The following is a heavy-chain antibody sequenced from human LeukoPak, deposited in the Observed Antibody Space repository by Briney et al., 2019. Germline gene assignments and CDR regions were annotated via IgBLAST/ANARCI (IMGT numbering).Heavy chain of an antibody. CDR2: INPNSGGT. J-gene: IGHJ4*02. CDR3: ARDYDPNYYGSWSYLNYFDY. Sequence: ASVKVSCKASGYTFTGYYMHWVRQAPGQGREWMGWINPNSGGTNCAQKFQGRVTMTRDTSISTAYMELSRLRSDDTAVYYCARDYDPNYYGSWSYLNYFDYWGQGTLVTVSS. D-gene: IGHD3-10*01. CDR1: GYTFTGYY. V-gene: IGHV1-2*02.